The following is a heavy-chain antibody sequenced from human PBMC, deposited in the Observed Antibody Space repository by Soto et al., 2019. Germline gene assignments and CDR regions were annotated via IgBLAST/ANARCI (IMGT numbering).Heavy chain of an antibody. J-gene: IGHJ6*02. CDR2: ISAYNGNT. V-gene: IGHV1-18*01. CDR1: GYTFTSYC. D-gene: IGHD6-6*01. Sequence: ASVKVSCKASGYTFTSYCISWVRQAPGQGLEWMGWISAYNGNTNYAQKLQGRVTMTTDTSTSTAYMELRSLRSDDTAVYYCARDGGAAPPTYGMDVWGQGTTVTVSS. CDR3: ARDGGAAPPTYGMDV.